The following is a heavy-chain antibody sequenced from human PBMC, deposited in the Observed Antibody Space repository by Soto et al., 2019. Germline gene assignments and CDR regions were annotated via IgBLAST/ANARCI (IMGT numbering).Heavy chain of an antibody. Sequence: QITLKESGPTLVNPTQTLALTCTFSGFSLNTSGVGVGWFRQPPGKALEWLALIYWDDDDRYSPSLKSRLTITKDTSKNQVVLTMTNMDPVDTATYYCAHQGESLNYWGQGTLVTVSS. J-gene: IGHJ4*02. D-gene: IGHD3-16*01. CDR1: GFSLNTSGVG. CDR3: AHQGESLNY. V-gene: IGHV2-5*02. CDR2: IYWDDDD.